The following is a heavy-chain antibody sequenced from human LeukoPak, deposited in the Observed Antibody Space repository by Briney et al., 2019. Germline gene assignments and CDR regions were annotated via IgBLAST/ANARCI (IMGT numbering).Heavy chain of an antibody. J-gene: IGHJ4*02. V-gene: IGHV1-2*02. CDR1: GYTFTGYY. CDR2: INPDSGGT. Sequence: ASVKVSFKTSGYTFTGYYIHWVRQAPGQGLEWMGWINPDSGGTNYAQKFQGRVTMTRDTSISAGYMELSGLRPDDTAVFYCARVRGDSSWYGLDYWGQGTLVSVSS. CDR3: ARVRGDSSWYGLDY. D-gene: IGHD6-13*01.